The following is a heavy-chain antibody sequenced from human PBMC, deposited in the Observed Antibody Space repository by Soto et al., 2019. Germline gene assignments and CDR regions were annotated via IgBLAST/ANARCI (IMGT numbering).Heavy chain of an antibody. CDR3: ARRQIPPPTRGAANARGAMDV. V-gene: IGHV3-33*01. CDR1: GFTFNNYG. J-gene: IGHJ6*02. D-gene: IGHD6-13*01. CDR2: IWNDGSNS. Sequence: QVQLVESGGGVVQPGRSLRLSCAASGFTFNNYGMHWVRQAPGKGLEWLAVIWNDGSNSSYANFVKGRFTISRDNSKNTLYLQMSSLRAEDTGVYYCARRQIPPPTRGAANARGAMDVWGQGTTVTVSS.